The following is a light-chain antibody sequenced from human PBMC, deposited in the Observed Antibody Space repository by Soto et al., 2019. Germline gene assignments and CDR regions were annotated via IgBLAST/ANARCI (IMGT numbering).Light chain of an antibody. J-gene: IGKJ4*01. Sequence: EIVLTQSPGTLSLSPGERATLSCRASQSVSRSYLAWYQQKLGQPPRLLIYGASNRATGIPDRFSGSGSVTDFPLTIGRLEPEDFAVYYCPQYATSPPPFGGGTKVEIK. CDR1: QSVSRSY. CDR2: GAS. V-gene: IGKV3-20*01. CDR3: PQYATSPPP.